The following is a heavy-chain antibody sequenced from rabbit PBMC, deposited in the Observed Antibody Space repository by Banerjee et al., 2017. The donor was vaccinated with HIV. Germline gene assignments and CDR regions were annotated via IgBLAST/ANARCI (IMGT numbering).Heavy chain of an antibody. CDR3: ARGLVAGVLDL. J-gene: IGHJ4*01. V-gene: IGHV1S7*01. Sequence: QLVESGGGLVQPGGSLKLACKASGFDFSSYDMNWVRQAPGKGLEWIGRIYAGKGSSDSANWVNGRFTISSDSAQNTVDLQMNSLTAADTATYFCARGLVAGVLDLWGQGTLVTVS. CDR1: GFDFSSYD. D-gene: IGHD3-3*01. CDR2: IYAGKGSS.